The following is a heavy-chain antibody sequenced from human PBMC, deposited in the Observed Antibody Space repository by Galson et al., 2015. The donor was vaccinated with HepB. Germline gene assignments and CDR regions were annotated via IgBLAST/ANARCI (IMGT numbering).Heavy chain of an antibody. CDR2: IDWDDDK. CDR1: GFSLSTSGMC. V-gene: IGHV2-70*01. CDR3: ARIVSGYSYGLYGMDV. D-gene: IGHD5-18*01. J-gene: IGHJ6*02. Sequence: PALVKPTQTLTLTCTFSGFSLSTSGMCVSWIRQPPGKALEWLALIDWDDDKYYSTSLKTRLTISKDTSKNQVVLTMTNMDPVDTATYYCARIVSGYSYGLYGMDVWGQGTTVTVSS.